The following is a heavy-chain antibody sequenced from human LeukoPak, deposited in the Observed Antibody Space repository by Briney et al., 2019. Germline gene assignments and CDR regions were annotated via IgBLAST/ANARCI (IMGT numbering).Heavy chain of an antibody. V-gene: IGHV1-24*01. D-gene: IGHD3-9*01. J-gene: IGHJ4*02. Sequence: GASVKVSCKASGYTFTSYGISWVRQAPGKGLEWMGGFDPEDGETIYAQKFQGRVTMTEDTSTDTAYMELNSLRAEDTAVYYCARNDILTVWDWGQGTLVTVSS. CDR3: ARNDILTVWD. CDR1: GYTFTSYG. CDR2: FDPEDGET.